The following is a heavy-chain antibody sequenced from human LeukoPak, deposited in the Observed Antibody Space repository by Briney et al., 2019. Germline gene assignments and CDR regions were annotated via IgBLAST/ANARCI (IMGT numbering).Heavy chain of an antibody. J-gene: IGHJ4*02. D-gene: IGHD6-6*01. Sequence: GGSLRLSRAASGFSFSTYVMNWVRQAPGKGLEWVSTINPGSGTYYADSVKGRFSISRDNSKSTLSLQMNSLRAEDTAVYYCARGSRKTGFDYWGQGSLVIVSS. CDR2: INPGSGT. CDR3: ARGSRKTGFDY. V-gene: IGHV3-23*01. CDR1: GFSFSTYV.